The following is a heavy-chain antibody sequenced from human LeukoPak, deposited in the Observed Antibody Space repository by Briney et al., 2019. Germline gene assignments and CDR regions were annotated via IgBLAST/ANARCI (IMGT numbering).Heavy chain of an antibody. CDR1: GGSISSGNW. CDR3: ASLKAYSFDF. D-gene: IGHD2-21*01. V-gene: IGHV4-4*01. Sequence: SETLSLTCAVSGGSISSGNWWSWVRQPPGKGLEWIGGIYYSGVTYYSPSLNSRLTISVDGSKNQFSLNLASVTAADTAVYCCASLKAYSFDFWGQGTLVTVSS. J-gene: IGHJ4*02. CDR2: IYYSGVT.